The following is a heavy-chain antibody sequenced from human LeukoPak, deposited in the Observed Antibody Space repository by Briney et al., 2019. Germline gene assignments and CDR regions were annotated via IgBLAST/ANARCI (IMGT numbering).Heavy chain of an antibody. D-gene: IGHD2-15*01. CDR1: GFTFSSYS. CDR3: ARDQGGEDFDY. J-gene: IGHJ4*02. CDR2: ISSSSSTI. V-gene: IGHV3-48*01. Sequence: GGSLRLSCAASGFTFSSYSMNWVRRAPGKGLEWVSYISSSSSTIYYADSVKGRFTISRDNAKNSLYLQMNSLRAEDTAVYYCARDQGGEDFDYWGQGTLVTVSS.